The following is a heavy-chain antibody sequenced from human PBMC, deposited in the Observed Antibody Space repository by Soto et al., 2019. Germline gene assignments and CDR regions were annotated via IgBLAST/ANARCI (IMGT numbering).Heavy chain of an antibody. CDR1: GFTFSSYG. CDR3: ARERDRYGTVCFDS. D-gene: IGHD1-1*01. CDR2: IPVIGERR. Sequence: GGSLRLSCAASGFTFSSYGMSWVRQAPGKGLEWVAGIPVIGERRYYADSVKGRFTISRDNAKNTLYLQMNSLRVEDAAVYFCARERDRYGTVCFDSWGQGTLVTVSS. J-gene: IGHJ4*02. V-gene: IGHV3-23*01.